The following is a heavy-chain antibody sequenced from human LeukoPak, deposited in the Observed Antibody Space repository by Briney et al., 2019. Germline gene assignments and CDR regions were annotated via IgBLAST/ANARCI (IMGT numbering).Heavy chain of an antibody. Sequence: PGGSLRLAWTVSGFTLSSYEMSWIRQAAGEGLEWVSSIDYVVGSRHYEDSVKGRFTITRDNSNNTLFLHFNSLRGEDTAVYYCTRNSGWYGLSWGQGTLVTVSS. J-gene: IGHJ1*01. V-gene: IGHV3-23*01. CDR2: IDYVVGSR. CDR1: GFTLSSYE. D-gene: IGHD6-19*01. CDR3: TRNSGWYGLS.